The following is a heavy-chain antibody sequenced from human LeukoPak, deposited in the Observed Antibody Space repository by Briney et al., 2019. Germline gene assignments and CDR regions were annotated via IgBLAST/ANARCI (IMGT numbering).Heavy chain of an antibody. CDR1: GGSIINYY. D-gene: IGHD3-22*01. CDR3: ARVHYDSSGYKFDY. CDR2: IYYSGST. V-gene: IGHV4-59*01. Sequence: SETLSLTCTVSGGSIINYYWSWIRRPPGKGLELIGYIYYSGSTNYNPSLKSRVTMSVATSKNQFSLKLTTVTAADTAVYYCARVHYDSSGYKFDYWGQGALVNVSS. J-gene: IGHJ4*02.